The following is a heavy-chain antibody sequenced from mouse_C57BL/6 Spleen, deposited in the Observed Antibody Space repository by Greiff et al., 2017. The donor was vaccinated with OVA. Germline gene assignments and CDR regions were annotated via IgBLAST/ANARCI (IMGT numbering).Heavy chain of an antibody. D-gene: IGHD2-13*01. J-gene: IGHJ2*01. CDR1: GFSLTSYG. V-gene: IGHV2-2*01. Sequence: QVHVKQSGPGLVQPSQSLSITCTVSGFSLTSYGVHWVRQSPGKGLEWLGVIWRGGSTDYNAAFISRLSISKDNANSQVFFKMNNLQADDTAVYYCARNYDCDFDYWGQGTTLTVSS. CDR3: ARNYDCDFDY. CDR2: IWRGGST.